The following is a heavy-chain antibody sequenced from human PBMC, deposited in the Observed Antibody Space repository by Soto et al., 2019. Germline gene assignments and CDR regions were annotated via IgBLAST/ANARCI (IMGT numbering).Heavy chain of an antibody. D-gene: IGHD1-1*01. CDR2: ISGSGGST. CDR3: AKGWRLEPYGMDV. CDR1: GFTFSSYA. Sequence: EVQLLESGGGLVQPGGSLRLSCAASGFTFSSYAMSWVRQDPGKGLEWVSAISGSGGSTYYADSVKGRFTISRDNSKNTLYLQMNSLRAEDTAVYYCAKGWRLEPYGMDVWGQGTTVTVSS. J-gene: IGHJ6*02. V-gene: IGHV3-23*01.